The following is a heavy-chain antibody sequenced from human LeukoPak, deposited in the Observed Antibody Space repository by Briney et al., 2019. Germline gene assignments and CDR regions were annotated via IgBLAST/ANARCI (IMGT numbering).Heavy chain of an antibody. V-gene: IGHV3-30*18. CDR1: GFTFSSYG. J-gene: IGHJ4*02. D-gene: IGHD5-12*01. CDR3: AKAPSGYGWSPFDY. Sequence: GGSLRLSCAASGFTFSSYGMHWVRQAPAKGLEWVAIISYDGSNKYYADSVKGRFTISRDNSKNTLYLQMNSLRAEDTAVYYCAKAPSGYGWSPFDYWGQGTLVTVSS. CDR2: ISYDGSNK.